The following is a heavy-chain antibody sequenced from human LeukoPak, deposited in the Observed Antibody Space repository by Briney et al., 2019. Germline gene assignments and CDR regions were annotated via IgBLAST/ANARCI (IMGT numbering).Heavy chain of an antibody. V-gene: IGHV5-10-1*04. Sequence: GESLRISCKGSGYTFTTYWISWVRQMPGKGLEWMGRIDPSDSYTRYSPSFQGQVTISADKSIITAYLQWSSLKASDTAMYYCARHGRGSRSPNAFDFWGQGTMVTVSS. CDR3: ARHGRGSRSPNAFDF. D-gene: IGHD3-10*01. J-gene: IGHJ3*01. CDR1: GYTFTTYW. CDR2: IDPSDSYT.